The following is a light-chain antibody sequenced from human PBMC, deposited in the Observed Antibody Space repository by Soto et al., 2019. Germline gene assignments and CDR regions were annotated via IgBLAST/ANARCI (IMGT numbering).Light chain of an antibody. Sequence: QSVLTQSPSASGTPGQRVTISCSGSNSNVGNNTVNWYQQFPGTSPRLLFEGNDQRPSGVPDRFSGSKSANSASLAISGLKSEDEADYYCAAWDDGLNGWLFGGGTKVTVL. CDR2: GND. CDR1: NSNVGNNT. V-gene: IGLV1-44*01. CDR3: AAWDDGLNGWL. J-gene: IGLJ3*02.